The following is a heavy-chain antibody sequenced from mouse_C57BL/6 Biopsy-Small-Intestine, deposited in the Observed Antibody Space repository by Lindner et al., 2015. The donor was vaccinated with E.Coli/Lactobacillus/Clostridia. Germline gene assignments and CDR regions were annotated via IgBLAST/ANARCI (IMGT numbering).Heavy chain of an antibody. CDR1: GFSIKDYF. CDR3: ARGDDYLFTY. Sequence: VQLQESGAELVKPGGSVRLSCTASGFSIKDYFMHWVKQRPEQDLEWIGRIDPEDGETKYAPKFQGKATIKTDTSSNTAYLQLSSLTFEDTAVYYCARGDDYLFTYWGQGTLVTVSA. D-gene: IGHD2-4*01. V-gene: IGHV14-2*01. CDR2: IDPEDGET. J-gene: IGHJ3*01.